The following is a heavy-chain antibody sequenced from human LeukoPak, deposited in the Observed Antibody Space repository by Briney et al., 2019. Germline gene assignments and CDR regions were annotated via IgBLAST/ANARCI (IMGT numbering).Heavy chain of an antibody. CDR1: GGSISSYY. D-gene: IGHD6-19*01. Sequence: SETLSLTCTVSGGSISSYYWSWIRQPAGKGREWIGRIYTSGSTNYNPSLKSRVTMSVDTSKNQFSLKLGSVTAADTAVYYCARDAGLVGAFYIWGQGTMVTVSS. J-gene: IGHJ3*02. CDR3: ARDAGLVGAFYI. V-gene: IGHV4-4*07. CDR2: IYTSGST.